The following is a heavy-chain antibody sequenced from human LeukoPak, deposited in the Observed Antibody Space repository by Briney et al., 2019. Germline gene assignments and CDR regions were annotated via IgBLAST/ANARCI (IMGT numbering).Heavy chain of an antibody. Sequence: GGSLRLSCAASGFTFSDYWMHWVRQAPGKGLVWVSRINRDGSSTSYADSVKGRFTISRDNAKNTLYLQMNSLRAEDTAAYYCELGYCSSTSCPRTAFDIWGQGTMVTVSS. J-gene: IGHJ3*02. CDR1: GFTFSDYW. V-gene: IGHV3-74*01. D-gene: IGHD2-2*01. CDR2: INRDGSST. CDR3: ELGYCSSTSCPRTAFDI.